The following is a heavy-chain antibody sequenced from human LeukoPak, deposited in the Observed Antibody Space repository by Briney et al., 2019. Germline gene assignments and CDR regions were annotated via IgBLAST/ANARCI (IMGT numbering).Heavy chain of an antibody. D-gene: IGHD1-26*01. V-gene: IGHV4-39*01. CDR1: GGSIRSSSYY. CDR3: ASVKWELGS. Sequence: SETLSLTCTVSGGSIRSSSYYWGWIRQPPGKGLEWIGSIYYSGSTYYNPSLKSRVTISVDTSKNQFSLKLSSVTAADTAVYYCASVKWELGSWGQGTLVTVSS. J-gene: IGHJ5*02. CDR2: IYYSGST.